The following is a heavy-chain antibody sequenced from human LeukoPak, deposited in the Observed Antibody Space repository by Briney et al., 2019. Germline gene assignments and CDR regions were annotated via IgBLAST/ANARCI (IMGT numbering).Heavy chain of an antibody. D-gene: IGHD3-22*01. V-gene: IGHV4-34*01. CDR2: IYYSGRT. Sequence: ASETLSLTCAVYGGSFSGYYWDWIRQPPGKGLEWIGTIYYSGRTYYSPSLKSRVTMSVDPSNNQFSLNLRSVTAADTAVYYCARRRYYDGSGYPEWGQGTLLSVSS. CDR3: ARRRYYDGSGYPE. CDR1: GGSFSGYY. J-gene: IGHJ1*01.